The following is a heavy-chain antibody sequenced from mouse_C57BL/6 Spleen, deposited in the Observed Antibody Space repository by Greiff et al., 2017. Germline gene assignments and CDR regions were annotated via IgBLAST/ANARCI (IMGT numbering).Heavy chain of an antibody. Sequence: QVQLQQSGAELVRPGASVTLSCKASGYTFTDYEMHWVKQTPVHGLEWIGAIDPETGGTAYNQKFKGKAILTADKSSSTAYMELRSLTSEDSAVYYCTTGSSYVRFAYWGQGTLVTVSA. CDR1: GYTFTDYE. J-gene: IGHJ3*01. D-gene: IGHD1-1*01. CDR3: TTGSSYVRFAY. V-gene: IGHV1-15*01. CDR2: IDPETGGT.